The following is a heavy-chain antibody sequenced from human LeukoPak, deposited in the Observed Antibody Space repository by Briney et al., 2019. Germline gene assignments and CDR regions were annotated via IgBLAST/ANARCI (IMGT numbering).Heavy chain of an antibody. CDR3: ARPYYYDSSGYPSDAFDI. V-gene: IGHV4-30-4*08. Sequence: PSQTLSLTCTVSGGSISSGDYYWSWIRQPPGKGLEWIGYIYYSGSTYYNPSLKSRVTISVDTSKNQFSLKLSSVTAADTAVYYCARPYYYDSSGYPSDAFDIWGQGTMVTVSS. CDR1: GGSISSGDYY. CDR2: IYYSGST. J-gene: IGHJ3*02. D-gene: IGHD3-22*01.